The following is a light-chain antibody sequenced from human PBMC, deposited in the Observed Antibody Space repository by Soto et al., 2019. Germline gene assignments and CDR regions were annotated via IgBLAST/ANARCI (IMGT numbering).Light chain of an antibody. V-gene: IGLV2-23*02. J-gene: IGLJ2*01. CDR1: SGDVGVYNL. CDR3: CSYTGPISFVV. CDR2: GVS. Sequence: QAVVTQPASVSGSPGQSITISCTGTSGDVGVYNLVSWYQQHPGKAPKLLIFGVSERPSGVSSRFSGSKSGNTASLTISGLQAEDEAYYHCCSYTGPISFVVFGGGTKLTVL.